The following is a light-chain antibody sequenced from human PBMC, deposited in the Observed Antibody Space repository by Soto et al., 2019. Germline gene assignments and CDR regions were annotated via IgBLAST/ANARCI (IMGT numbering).Light chain of an antibody. CDR2: AAS. V-gene: IGKV1-39*01. J-gene: IGKJ4*01. CDR3: QQSYTTPLT. CDR1: QTISTY. Sequence: DIQMTQSPSSLSASVGDRVTITCRASQTISTYLNWYQQKPGKAPKLLINAASDLQSGVPSRFSGSGSGTDFTLTISSLQPEDFATYYCQQSYTTPLTFGGGTKVDIK.